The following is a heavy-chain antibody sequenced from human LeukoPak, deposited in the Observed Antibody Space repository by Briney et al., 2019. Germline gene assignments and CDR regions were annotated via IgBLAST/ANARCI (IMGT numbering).Heavy chain of an antibody. CDR2: ISYDGSNK. J-gene: IGHJ4*02. D-gene: IGHD2-2*01. CDR1: GFTFSSYG. Sequence: GRSLRLSCAASGFTFSSYGMHWVRQAPGKGLEWVAVISYDGSNKYYADSVKGRFTISRDNSKNTLYLQMNSLRAEDTAVYYCAKPGDCSSTSCYPTSPFDYWGQGTLVTVSS. V-gene: IGHV3-30*18. CDR3: AKPGDCSSTSCYPTSPFDY.